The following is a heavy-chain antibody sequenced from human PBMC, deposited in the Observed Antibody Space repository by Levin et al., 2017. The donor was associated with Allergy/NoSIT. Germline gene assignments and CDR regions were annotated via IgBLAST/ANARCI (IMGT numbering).Heavy chain of an antibody. CDR1: GGSFSGYY. Sequence: SQTLSLTCAVYGGSFSGYYWSWIRQPPGKGLEWIGEINHSGSTNYNPSLKSRVTISVDTSKNQFSLKLSSVTAADTAVYYCARGRKYYYDSSGYSNDYWGQGTLVTVSS. V-gene: IGHV4-34*01. CDR2: INHSGST. D-gene: IGHD3-22*01. CDR3: ARGRKYYYDSSGYSNDY. J-gene: IGHJ4*02.